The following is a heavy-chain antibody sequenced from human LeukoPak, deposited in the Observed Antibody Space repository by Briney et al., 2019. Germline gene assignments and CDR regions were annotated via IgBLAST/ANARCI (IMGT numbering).Heavy chain of an antibody. CDR1: GYTFTSYD. Sequence: ASVKVSCKASGYTFTSYDFTWVRRATGQGREWMGWMNPNSGNTGYAQKFQGRVTMTRNTSISTAYMELSSLRSEDTAVYYCARGRQGHGFDYWGQGTLVTVSS. J-gene: IGHJ4*02. V-gene: IGHV1-8*01. CDR3: ARGRQGHGFDY. CDR2: MNPNSGNT.